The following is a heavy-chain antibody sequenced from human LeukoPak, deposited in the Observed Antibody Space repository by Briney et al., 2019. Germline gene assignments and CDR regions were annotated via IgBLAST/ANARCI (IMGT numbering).Heavy chain of an antibody. CDR1: GYSFSSFW. CDR2: IYPGDSDT. V-gene: IGHV5-51*01. J-gene: IGHJ6*02. Sequence: GESLKISCEGSGYSFSSFWIGWVRQMPGEGLVWMGIIYPGDSDTRYSPAFQGQITISVDKSISTAYLQWSSLKASDTATYYCSRSNTFYGMDVWGQGTTVTVSS. CDR3: SRSNTFYGMDV. D-gene: IGHD2/OR15-2a*01.